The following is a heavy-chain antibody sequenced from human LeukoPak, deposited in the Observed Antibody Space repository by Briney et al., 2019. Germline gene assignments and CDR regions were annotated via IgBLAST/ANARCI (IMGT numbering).Heavy chain of an antibody. J-gene: IGHJ5*02. CDR3: ARRVLNWFDP. D-gene: IGHD2/OR15-2a*01. Sequence: SETLSLTCTVSGGSISGYYWSWIRQPPGKGLEWIGYIYTSGSTNYNPSLKSRVTISVDTSKNQFSLRLSSVTAADTAVYYCARRVLNWFDPWGQGTLVTVSS. CDR1: GGSISGYY. CDR2: IYTSGST. V-gene: IGHV4-4*09.